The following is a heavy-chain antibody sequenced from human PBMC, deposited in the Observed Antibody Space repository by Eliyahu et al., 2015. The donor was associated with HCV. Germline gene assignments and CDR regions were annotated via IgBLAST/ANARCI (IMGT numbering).Heavy chain of an antibody. CDR1: GXTFXSXG. V-gene: IGHV3-30*18. CDR3: AKSGTLRFLEWLSHYDY. Sequence: QVQLVESGGGVVQPGRSLXLSCAASGXTFXSXGMHWVRQAPGKGXEGVAVISHDGSNKYYADSVKGRFTISRDNSKNTLYLQMNSLRAEDTAVYYCAKSGTLRFLEWLSHYDYWGQGTLVTVSS. J-gene: IGHJ4*02. D-gene: IGHD3-3*01. CDR2: ISHDGSNK.